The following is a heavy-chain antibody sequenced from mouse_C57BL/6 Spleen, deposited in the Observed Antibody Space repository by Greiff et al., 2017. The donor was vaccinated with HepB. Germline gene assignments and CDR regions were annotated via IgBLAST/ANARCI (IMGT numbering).Heavy chain of an antibody. V-gene: IGHV1-19*01. CDR1: GYTFTDYY. Sequence: VQLKQSGPVLVKPGASVKMSCKASGYTFTDYYMNWVKQSHGKSLEWIGVINPYNGGTSYNQKFKGKATLTVDKSSSTAYMELNSLTSEDSAVYYCARSAMVPDYWGQGTSVTVSS. D-gene: IGHD2-2*01. J-gene: IGHJ4*01. CDR2: INPYNGGT. CDR3: ARSAMVPDY.